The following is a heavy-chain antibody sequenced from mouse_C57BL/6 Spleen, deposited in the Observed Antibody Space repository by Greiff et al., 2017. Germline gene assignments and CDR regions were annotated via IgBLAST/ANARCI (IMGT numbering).Heavy chain of an antibody. CDR2: INPSSGYT. D-gene: IGHD3-2*02. CDR3: ARWETAQAPFAY. Sequence: VHLVESGAELAKPGASVKLSCKASGYTFTSYWMHWVKQRPGQGLEWIGYINPSSGYTKYNQKFKDKATLTADKSSSTAYMQLSSLTSEDSAVYYCARWETAQAPFAYWGQGTLVTVSA. CDR1: GYTFTSYW. V-gene: IGHV1-7*01. J-gene: IGHJ3*01.